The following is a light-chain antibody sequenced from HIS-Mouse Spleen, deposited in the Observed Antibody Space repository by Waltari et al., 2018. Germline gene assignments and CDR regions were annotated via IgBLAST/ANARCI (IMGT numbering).Light chain of an antibody. V-gene: IGLV3-1*01. CDR1: KLGDKY. J-gene: IGLJ2*01. CDR3: QAWDSSTHVV. CDR2: QDR. Sequence: SYELTQPPSVSVSPGQTASITCSGDKLGDKYACWYQQKPGQSPVLVIYQDRQRPAGIPERFSGSNAGNTATLTLSGTQAMDEADYYCQAWDSSTHVVFGGGTKLTVL.